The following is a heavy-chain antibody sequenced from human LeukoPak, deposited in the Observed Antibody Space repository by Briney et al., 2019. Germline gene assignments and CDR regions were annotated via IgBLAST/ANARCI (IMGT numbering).Heavy chain of an antibody. J-gene: IGHJ3*02. Sequence: PGGSLRLSCAASGFTFSSNPMSWVRQAPGKGLEWVSAITASGGTTYYADSVKGRFTISRDNSKNTLYVQMNSLRAEDTAVYYCAREGSEYSSSLDAFDIWGQGTMVTVSS. CDR1: GFTFSSNP. CDR2: ITASGGTT. D-gene: IGHD6-6*01. V-gene: IGHV3-23*01. CDR3: AREGSEYSSSLDAFDI.